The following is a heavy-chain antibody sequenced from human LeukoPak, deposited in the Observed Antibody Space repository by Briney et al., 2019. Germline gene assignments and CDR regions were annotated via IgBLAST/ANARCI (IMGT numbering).Heavy chain of an antibody. CDR2: ISASGGST. D-gene: IGHD3-9*01. Sequence: GGSLRLSCAASGFTFSTYGMSWVRQAPGKGLEWVSGISASGGSTFYADSVKGRFTISRDNSKNTLYLQMNSLRAEDTAVYYCARSAIFHYQYYMDVWGKGTTVTISS. J-gene: IGHJ6*03. CDR3: ARSAIFHYQYYMDV. V-gene: IGHV3-23*01. CDR1: GFTFSTYG.